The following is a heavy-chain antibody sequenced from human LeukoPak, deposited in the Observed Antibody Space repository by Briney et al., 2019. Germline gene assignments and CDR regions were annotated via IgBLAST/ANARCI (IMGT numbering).Heavy chain of an antibody. CDR3: ARQYYDPLTGFYIHFDY. D-gene: IGHD3-9*01. V-gene: IGHV5-51*01. J-gene: IGHJ4*02. CDR2: IWPGDSDT. CDR1: GYSFSNYW. Sequence: GESLKISCKGSGYSFSNYWIGWVRQMPGKGLEWMGIIWPGDSDTRYSPSFKGQVTISADKSISTTYLQWSSLKASDTAIYYCARQYYDPLTGFYIHFDYWGQGTLVTVSS.